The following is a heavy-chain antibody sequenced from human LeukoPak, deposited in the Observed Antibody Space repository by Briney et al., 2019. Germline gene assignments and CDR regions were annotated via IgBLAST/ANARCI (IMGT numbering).Heavy chain of an antibody. J-gene: IGHJ3*02. CDR3: ARIRDGYNDAYDI. CDR1: GYTFTSYG. CDR2: ISGYNGYT. D-gene: IGHD5-24*01. V-gene: IGHV1-18*01. Sequence: ASVKVSCKASGYTFTSYGISWVRQAPGQGLEWMGWISGYNGYTKYAQKLQGRVTMTTDTSTSTAYMELRSLRSDDTAVYYCARIRDGYNDAYDIWGQGTMVTVSS.